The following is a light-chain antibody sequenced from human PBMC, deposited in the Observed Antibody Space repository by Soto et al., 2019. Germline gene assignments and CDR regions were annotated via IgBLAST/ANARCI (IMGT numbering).Light chain of an antibody. CDR3: CAYAGSGTVV. CDR2: EAT. J-gene: IGLJ3*02. V-gene: IGLV2-23*01. Sequence: QSVLTQPASVSGSPGQSITISCTGTSSDVGGYNYVSWYQQHPGKAPKLMIYEATKRPSGVSNRFSGSKSGNTASLTISGLQAEDEADYYCCAYAGSGTVVFGGGTKVTVL. CDR1: SSDVGGYNY.